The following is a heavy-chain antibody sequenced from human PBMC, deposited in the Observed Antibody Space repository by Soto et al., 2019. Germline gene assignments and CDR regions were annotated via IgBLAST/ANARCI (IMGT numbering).Heavy chain of an antibody. V-gene: IGHV3-33*01. CDR2: IWYDGSNK. CDR3: AREWGVIAALDY. J-gene: IGHJ4*02. D-gene: IGHD6-13*01. Sequence: QVQLVESGGGVVQPGRSLRLSCAASGFTFSSYGMHWVRQAPGKGLEWVAVIWYDGSNKYYADSVKGRFTISRDNSKNTLDLQMNSLRAEDTAVDYCAREWGVIAALDYWGQGTLVTVSS. CDR1: GFTFSSYG.